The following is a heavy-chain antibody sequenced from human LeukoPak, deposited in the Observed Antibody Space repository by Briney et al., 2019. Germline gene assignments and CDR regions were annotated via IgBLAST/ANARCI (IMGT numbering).Heavy chain of an antibody. D-gene: IGHD5-24*01. CDR1: GFTFSGNW. CDR3: AKLLGTATTYDS. CDR2: INPDGSQK. Sequence: GGSLTLSCAASGFTFSGNWMSWVRQAPGKGLEGVASINPDGSQKLYVDSVKGRFTISRDSTKSSLYLQMNSLGAEDTAMYYCAKLLGTATTYDSWGQGTRVTVSS. V-gene: IGHV3-7*01. J-gene: IGHJ4*02.